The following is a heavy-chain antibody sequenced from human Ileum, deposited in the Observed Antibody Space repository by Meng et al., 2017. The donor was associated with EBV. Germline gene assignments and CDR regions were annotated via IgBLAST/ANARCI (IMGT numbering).Heavy chain of an antibody. J-gene: IGHJ4*02. CDR2: MSYTGST. V-gene: IGHV4-61*08. Sequence: VQLQESGPGLVKPSETLSLTCSVSNGSVSSYGYYWTWIRQPPGKGLEWIGYMSYTGSTNYKSTLKSRVTISVDKSKNQFSLKLSSVTAADTAVYYCARERGGGDRGIQWGQGTLVTVSS. CDR3: ARERGGGDRGIQ. D-gene: IGHD2-21*02. CDR1: NGSVSSYGYY.